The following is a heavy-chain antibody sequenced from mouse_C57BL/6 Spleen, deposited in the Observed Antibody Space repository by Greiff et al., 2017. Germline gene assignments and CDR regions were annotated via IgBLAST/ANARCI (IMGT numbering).Heavy chain of an antibody. V-gene: IGHV1-82*01. CDR2: IYPGDGDT. J-gene: IGHJ4*01. CDR1: GYAFSSSW. CDR3: ARWLLPNAMDY. Sequence: QVQLQQSGPELVKPGASVKISCKASGYAFSSSWMNWVKQRPGKGLEWIGRIYPGDGDTNYNGKFKGKATLTADKSSSTAYMQLSSLTSEDSAVYFCARWLLPNAMDYWGQGTSVTVSS. D-gene: IGHD2-3*01.